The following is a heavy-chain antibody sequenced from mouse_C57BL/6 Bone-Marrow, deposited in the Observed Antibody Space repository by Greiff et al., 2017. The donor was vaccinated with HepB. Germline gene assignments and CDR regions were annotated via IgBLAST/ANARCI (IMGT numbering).Heavy chain of an antibody. V-gene: IGHV1-54*01. CDR2: INPGRGGT. D-gene: IGHD4-1*01. J-gene: IGHJ2*01. CDR3: ARWRTGLDY. CDR1: GYAFTHYL. Sequence: VQLQQSGAELVRPGTSVKVSCKASGYAFTHYLIEWVKQRPGQGLEWIGVINPGRGGTNYNEKFKGKSTLTADKSSSTAYRQLSSLKSEDSAVYFCARWRTGLDYWGQGTTLTVSS.